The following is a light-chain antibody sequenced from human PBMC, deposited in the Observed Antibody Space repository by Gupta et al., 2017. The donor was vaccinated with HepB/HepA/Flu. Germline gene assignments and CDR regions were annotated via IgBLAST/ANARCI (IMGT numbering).Light chain of an antibody. Sequence: SALTQPASVSGSPGPSITISCTGTSGDVGGYNYVPWYHPHPGKAPKLMFYDVSNRPAGVATRFSGSKSGNTASLTISVHTEEDGADYYCRSYTSSSPYVFGTGTKVTVL. J-gene: IGLJ1*01. CDR1: SGDVGGYNY. V-gene: IGLV2-14*01. CDR2: DVS. CDR3: RSYTSSSPYV.